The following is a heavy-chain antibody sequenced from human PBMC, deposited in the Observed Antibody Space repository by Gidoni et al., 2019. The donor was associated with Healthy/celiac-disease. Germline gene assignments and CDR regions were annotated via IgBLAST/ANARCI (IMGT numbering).Heavy chain of an antibody. V-gene: IGHV4-34*01. CDR1: GGSFSGYY. CDR3: ARAQGSGWYFRRGLFDY. Sequence: QVQLQQWGAGLLKPSETLSLTCAVYGGSFSGYYWSWIRQPPGKGLEWIGEINHSGSTNYNPSLKSRVTISVDTSKNQFSLKLSSMTAADTAVYYCARAQGSGWYFRRGLFDYWGQGTLVTVSS. CDR2: INHSGST. J-gene: IGHJ4*02. D-gene: IGHD6-19*01.